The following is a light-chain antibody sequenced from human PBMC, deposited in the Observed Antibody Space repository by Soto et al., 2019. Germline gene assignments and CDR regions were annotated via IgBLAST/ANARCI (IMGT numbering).Light chain of an antibody. CDR3: QQSYTTPQT. V-gene: IGKV1-39*01. Sequence: DIQVTQSPSSLSASVGDRVTITCRASQSIHNYLNWYQQKPGKAPKLLIYAASTLQRGVPSRFSGSDSGTHFTLTISSLQPEDFATYYCQQSYTTPQTFGQGTTVDIK. J-gene: IGKJ1*01. CDR1: QSIHNY. CDR2: AAS.